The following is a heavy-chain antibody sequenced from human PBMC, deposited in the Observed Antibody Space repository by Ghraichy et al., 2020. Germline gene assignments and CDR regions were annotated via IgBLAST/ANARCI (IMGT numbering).Heavy chain of an antibody. CDR2: ISSGSTYT. Sequence: GGSLRLSCAASGSSFSSSAMNWVRQAPGKGLEWVSSISSGSTYTYYADSVKGRFTISRDNPKNSVYLQVNSLRVEDTAVYFCARDEDGGDSRYFQHWGQGTLVTVSS. CDR3: ARDEDGGDSRYFQH. CDR1: GSSFSSSA. V-gene: IGHV3-21*01. J-gene: IGHJ1*01. D-gene: IGHD4-23*01.